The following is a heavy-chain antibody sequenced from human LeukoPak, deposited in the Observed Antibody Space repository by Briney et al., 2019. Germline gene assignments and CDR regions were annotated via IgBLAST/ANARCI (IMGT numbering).Heavy chain of an antibody. V-gene: IGHV4-34*01. CDR3: ARISRRGYTEYYYYGMDV. J-gene: IGHJ6*02. D-gene: IGHD5-18*01. CDR1: GGPFSGYY. CDR2: INHSGST. Sequence: PSETLSLTCAVYGGPFSGYYWSWIRQPPGKGLEWIGEINHSGSTNYNPSLKSRVTISVDTSKNQFSLKLSSVTAADTAVYYCARISRRGYTEYYYYGMDVWGQGTTVTVSS.